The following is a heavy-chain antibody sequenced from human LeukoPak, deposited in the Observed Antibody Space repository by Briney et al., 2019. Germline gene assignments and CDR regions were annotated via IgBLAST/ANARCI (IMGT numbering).Heavy chain of an antibody. V-gene: IGHV3-9*01. D-gene: IGHD3-9*01. Sequence: GGSLRLSCAASGFTFDDYAMHWVRQAPGKGLEWVSGISWDSGSIGYADSVKGRFTISRDNAKNSLYLQMNSLRAEDTALYYCAKDTTYDILTGYFDYWGQGTLVTVSS. CDR1: GFTFDDYA. CDR3: AKDTTYDILTGYFDY. J-gene: IGHJ4*02. CDR2: ISWDSGSI.